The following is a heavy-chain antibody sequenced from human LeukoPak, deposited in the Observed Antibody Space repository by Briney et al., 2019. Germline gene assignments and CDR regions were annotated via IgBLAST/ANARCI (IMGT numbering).Heavy chain of an antibody. Sequence: SETLSLTCTVSGGSISSYYWSWIRQPPGKGLEWIGYIYYSGSTNYNPSLKSRVTISVDTSKTQFSLELSSVTAADTAVYYCASHYDILTGYAYWGQGTLVTVSS. V-gene: IGHV4-59*01. J-gene: IGHJ4*02. CDR2: IYYSGST. CDR1: GGSISSYY. CDR3: ASHYDILTGYAY. D-gene: IGHD3-9*01.